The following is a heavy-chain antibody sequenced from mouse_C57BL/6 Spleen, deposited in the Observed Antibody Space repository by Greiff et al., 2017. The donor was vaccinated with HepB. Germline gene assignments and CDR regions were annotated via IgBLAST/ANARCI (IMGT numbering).Heavy chain of an antibody. CDR2: IRSKSSNYAT. CDR1: GFTFNTYA. V-gene: IGHV10-3*01. Sequence: EVKLVESGGGLVQPKGSLKLSCAASGFTFNTYAMHWVRQAPGKGLEWVARIRSKSSNYATYYAESVKDRFTISRDDSQSILYLQMNNLKTEDTAMYYCVRHSPTESYYYGSSYVYAMDYWGQGTSVTVSS. CDR3: VRHSPTESYYYGSSYVYAMDY. J-gene: IGHJ4*01. D-gene: IGHD1-1*01.